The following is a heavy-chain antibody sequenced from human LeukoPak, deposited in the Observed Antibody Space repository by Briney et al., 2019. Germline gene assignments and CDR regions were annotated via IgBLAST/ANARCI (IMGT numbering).Heavy chain of an antibody. D-gene: IGHD2-15*01. Sequence: GASVKVSCKASGYIFTSYGFSWVRQAPGQGLEWMGWISTYNGHTNYAQKFQGRVTMTRDTSISTAYMELSRLRSDDTAVYYCARDYDCSGGSCYSTAFDYWGQGTLVTVSS. V-gene: IGHV1-18*01. CDR1: GYIFTSYG. J-gene: IGHJ4*02. CDR2: ISTYNGHT. CDR3: ARDYDCSGGSCYSTAFDY.